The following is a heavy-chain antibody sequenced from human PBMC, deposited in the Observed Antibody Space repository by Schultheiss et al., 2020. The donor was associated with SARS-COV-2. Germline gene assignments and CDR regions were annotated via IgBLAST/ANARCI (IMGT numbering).Heavy chain of an antibody. Sequence: SETLSLTCTVSGGSISSYYWSWIRQPAGKGLEWIGRIYTSGSTNYNPSLKSRVTISVDTSKNQFSLKLSSVTAADTAVYYCARRRITMVRGVIQYYFDYWGQGTLVTVSS. CDR2: IYTSGST. CDR1: GGSISSYY. J-gene: IGHJ4*02. CDR3: ARRRITMVRGVIQYYFDY. V-gene: IGHV4-4*07. D-gene: IGHD3-10*01.